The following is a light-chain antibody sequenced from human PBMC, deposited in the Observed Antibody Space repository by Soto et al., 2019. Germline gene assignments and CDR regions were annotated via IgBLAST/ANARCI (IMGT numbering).Light chain of an antibody. V-gene: IGKV3-15*01. CDR3: QQYNWPFT. CDR1: QSVGSD. J-gene: IGKJ4*01. CDR2: DAS. Sequence: DIVMTQSPATLSVSPGERATLSCRASQSVGSDLAWYHQKPGQAPRLLIFDASTKATGVPPRFSGSGSGTEFTLTITSLQSVDFALYYCQQYNWPFTFGGGTKVEIK.